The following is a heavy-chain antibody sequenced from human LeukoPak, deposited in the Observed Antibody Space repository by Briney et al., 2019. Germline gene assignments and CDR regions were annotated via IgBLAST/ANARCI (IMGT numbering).Heavy chain of an antibody. CDR2: INPSGGST. CDR3: ARDPGWLIVGATSFDC. D-gene: IGHD1-26*01. CDR1: GYTFTSYY. V-gene: IGHV1-46*01. Sequence: ASVKVSCKASGYTFTSYYMHWVRQAPGQGLEWMGIINPSGGSTSYAQKFQGRVTMTRDTSTSTAYMELSSLRSEDTAVYYCARDPGWLIVGATSFDCWGQGTLVTVSS. J-gene: IGHJ4*02.